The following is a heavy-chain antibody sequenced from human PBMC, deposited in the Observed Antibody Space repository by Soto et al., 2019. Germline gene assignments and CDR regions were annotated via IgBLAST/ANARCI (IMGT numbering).Heavy chain of an antibody. CDR1: GGSISSYY. CDR2: IYYSGST. D-gene: IGHD6-13*01. CDR3: ARDRGLAAAANYYYYYGMDV. Sequence: SETLSLTCTVSGGSISSYYWSWMRRPPGKGLEWIGYIYYSGSTNYNPSLKSRVTISVDTSKNQFSLKLSSVTAADTAVYYCARDRGLAAAANYYYYYGMDVWGQGTTVTVPS. J-gene: IGHJ6*02. V-gene: IGHV4-59*01.